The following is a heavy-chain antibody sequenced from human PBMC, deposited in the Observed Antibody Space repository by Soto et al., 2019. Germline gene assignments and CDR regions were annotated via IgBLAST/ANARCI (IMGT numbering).Heavy chain of an antibody. CDR2: INPSGGYT. J-gene: IGHJ6*01. CDR1: GYTFSSYY. Sequence: ASVKVSCKASGYTFSSYYMNWVRQAPGQGLEWLGIINPSGGYTTYAQRVLGRVTMTSDTSTSTVHMELGSLRSEDTALYYCARDKDFWSGYSTYSASDYYYGMDVWGEGTTVTVCS. D-gene: IGHD3-3*01. CDR3: ARDKDFWSGYSTYSASDYYYGMDV. V-gene: IGHV1-46*01.